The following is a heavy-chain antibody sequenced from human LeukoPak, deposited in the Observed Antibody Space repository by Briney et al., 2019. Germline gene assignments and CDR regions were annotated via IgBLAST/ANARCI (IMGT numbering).Heavy chain of an antibody. CDR3: AKDVVSGTVTTVPCYFDY. Sequence: PGGSLRLSCAASGFTFSSYAMSWVRQAPGKGLEWVSGISGSGGSTYYADSVKGRFTISRDNSENTLYLQMNSLRAEDTAVYYCAKDVVSGTVTTVPCYFDYWGQGTLLTVSS. D-gene: IGHD4-11*01. J-gene: IGHJ4*02. CDR1: GFTFSSYA. V-gene: IGHV3-23*01. CDR2: ISGSGGST.